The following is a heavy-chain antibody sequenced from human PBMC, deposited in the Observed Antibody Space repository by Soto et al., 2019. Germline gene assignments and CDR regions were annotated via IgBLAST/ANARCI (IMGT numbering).Heavy chain of an antibody. CDR2: IDPSDSYT. Sequence: RGESLKISCKGSGYTFTTYWINWVRQMPGKGLEWMGRIDPSDSYTKYSPSFQGHVITSADKSISTAYLHWSSLKASDTAIYYCARSFDSSSTYGMDVWGQGTTVTV. CDR1: GYTFTTYW. J-gene: IGHJ6*02. CDR3: ARSFDSSSTYGMDV. D-gene: IGHD6-13*01. V-gene: IGHV5-10-1*01.